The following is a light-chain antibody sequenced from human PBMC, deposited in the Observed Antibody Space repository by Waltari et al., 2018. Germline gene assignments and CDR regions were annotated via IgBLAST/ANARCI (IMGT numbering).Light chain of an antibody. V-gene: IGKV3-20*01. CDR3: QHYVSLPAT. CDR1: QSVSRT. CDR2: GAS. Sequence: EIVLTQSPGTLSLSPGERATFSCRARQSVSRTLAWYQQKPGQAPRLLIYGASTRATGIPERFSGGGSGTDFSLTISRLEPEDFAVYYCQHYVSLPATFGQGTKVEIK. J-gene: IGKJ1*01.